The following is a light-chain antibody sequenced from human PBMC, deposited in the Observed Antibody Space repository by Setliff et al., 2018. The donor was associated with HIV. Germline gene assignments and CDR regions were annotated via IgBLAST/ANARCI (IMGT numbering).Light chain of an antibody. J-gene: IGLJ1*01. Sequence: ALTQPASVSGSPGQSITISSTGTSGDVGRYNLVSWYQQQPGKPPKLMIYQASKRPSGVSNRFSGSKSGNTASLTIPGLQAEDEADYYCCSNTGSNTYVFGTGTKVTVL. V-gene: IGLV2-23*01. CDR1: SGDVGRYNL. CDR3: CSNTGSNTYV. CDR2: QAS.